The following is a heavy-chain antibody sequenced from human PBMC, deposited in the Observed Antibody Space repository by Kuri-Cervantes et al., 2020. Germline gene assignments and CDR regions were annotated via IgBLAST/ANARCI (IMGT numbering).Heavy chain of an antibody. CDR3: ARSTSGTPFDY. V-gene: IGHV4-4*02. CDR1: GGSISGNIW. CDR2: IYHSGNT. D-gene: IGHD6-19*01. Sequence: GSLRLSCAVSGGSISGNIWWSWVRQPPGKGLEWIGEIYHSGNTNYNPSLKSRVTISVDKSKNQFSLKLYSVTAADTAVYYCARSTSGTPFDYWGQGTLVTVSS. J-gene: IGHJ4*02.